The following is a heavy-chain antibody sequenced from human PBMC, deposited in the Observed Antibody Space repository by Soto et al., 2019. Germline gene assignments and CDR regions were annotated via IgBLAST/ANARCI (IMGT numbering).Heavy chain of an antibody. V-gene: IGHV3-30-3*01. J-gene: IGHJ4*02. CDR3: GRDRHIVVVTASNDY. CDR2: ISYDGSNK. D-gene: IGHD2-21*02. CDR1: GFTFSSYA. Sequence: QVQLVESGGGVVQPGRSLRLSCAASGFTFSSYAMHWVRQAPGKGLEWVAVISYDGSNKYYADSVKGRFTISRDNSKNTLYLQMNSLRAEDTAVYYCGRDRHIVVVTASNDYWGQGTLVTVSS.